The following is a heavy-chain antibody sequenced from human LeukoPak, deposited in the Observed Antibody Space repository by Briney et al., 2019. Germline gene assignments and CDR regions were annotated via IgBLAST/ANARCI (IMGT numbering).Heavy chain of an antibody. CDR3: ARDNSNYAPPDY. CDR2: IYTSGST. V-gene: IGHV4-4*07. J-gene: IGHJ4*02. Sequence: SETLSLTCTVSGGSISSYYWSWIRQPAGKGLEWIGRIYTSGSTNYNPSLKSRGTMSVDTSKNQFSLKLSSVTAADTAVYYCARDNSNYAPPDYWGQGTLVTVSS. D-gene: IGHD4-11*01. CDR1: GGSISSYY.